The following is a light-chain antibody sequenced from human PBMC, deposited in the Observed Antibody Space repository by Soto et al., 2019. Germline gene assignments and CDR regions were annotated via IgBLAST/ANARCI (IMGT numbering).Light chain of an antibody. CDR1: QSVSSSY. CDR3: QQYGGSPLWT. J-gene: IGKJ1*01. V-gene: IGKV3-20*01. Sequence: EIVLTQSPGTLSLSPGDRATLSCRASQSVSSSYLAWYQQKPGQAPWLLIYGASSRATGIPDRFSGSGSGTDFTLTISRLEPEDLAVYYCQQYGGSPLWTFGQGTKVEIK. CDR2: GAS.